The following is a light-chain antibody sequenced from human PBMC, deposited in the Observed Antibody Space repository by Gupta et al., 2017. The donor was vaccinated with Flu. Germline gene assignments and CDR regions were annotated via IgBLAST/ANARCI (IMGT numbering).Light chain of an antibody. Sequence: QSVLTQPPSVSAAPGQTVTISCSGSSPNIGNNYVSWYQQLPGTAPKLLIYENNKRPSGIPDRFSGSKSGTSATLGISGLQTGDEADYYCGAWDSSLSTGVFGGGTKLTVL. CDR1: SPNIGNNY. CDR2: ENN. J-gene: IGLJ2*01. V-gene: IGLV1-51*02. CDR3: GAWDSSLSTGV.